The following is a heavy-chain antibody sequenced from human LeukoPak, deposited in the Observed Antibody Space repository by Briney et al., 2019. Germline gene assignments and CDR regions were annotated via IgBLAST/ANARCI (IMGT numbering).Heavy chain of an antibody. CDR2: VNWHGTT. Sequence: GGSPRLSCAASGFIFEDYTMHWVRQVPGKTLEWVSLVNWHGTTYYANSLKGRFTISRDNSKNSLSLHMDSLRTEDTAFYYCAKDLTYESSGSVIDNWGLGTLVAVSA. CDR3: AKDLTYESSGSVIDN. CDR1: GFIFEDYT. D-gene: IGHD3-22*01. V-gene: IGHV3-43*01. J-gene: IGHJ4*02.